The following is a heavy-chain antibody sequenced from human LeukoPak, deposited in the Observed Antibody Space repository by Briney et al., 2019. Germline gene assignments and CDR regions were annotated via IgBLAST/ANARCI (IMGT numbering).Heavy chain of an antibody. Sequence: GGSLRLSCAASGFTFSSYSMNWVRQAPGKGLGWVSSISSSSSYIYYADSVKGRFTISRDNAKNSLYLQMNSLRAEDTAVYYCARGPQYYYDSSGSDWGQGTLVTVSS. D-gene: IGHD3-22*01. CDR3: ARGPQYYYDSSGSD. CDR2: ISSSSSYI. V-gene: IGHV3-21*01. J-gene: IGHJ4*02. CDR1: GFTFSSYS.